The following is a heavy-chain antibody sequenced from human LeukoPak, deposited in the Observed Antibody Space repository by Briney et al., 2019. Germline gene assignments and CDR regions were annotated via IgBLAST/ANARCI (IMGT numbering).Heavy chain of an antibody. D-gene: IGHD5-18*01. CDR2: MNPNSGNT. J-gene: IGHJ6*03. CDR3: ARGHTAMEYYYYYYYMDV. Sequence: ASVKVSCKASGYTFTSYDINWVRQAPGQGLEWMGWMNPNSGNTGYAQKFQGRVTITRNTSISTAYMELSSLRSEDTAVYYCARGHTAMEYYYYYYYMDVWGKGTTVTVSS. CDR1: GYTFTSYD. V-gene: IGHV1-8*03.